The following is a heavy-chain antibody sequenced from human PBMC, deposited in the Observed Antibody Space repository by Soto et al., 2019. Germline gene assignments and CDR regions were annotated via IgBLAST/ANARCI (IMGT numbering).Heavy chain of an antibody. CDR2: ISSSSSTI. V-gene: IGHV3-48*02. D-gene: IGHD6-13*01. CDR1: GFTFSSYS. J-gene: IGHJ6*02. Sequence: EVQLVESGGGLVQPGGSLRLSCAASGFTFSSYSMNWVRQAPGKGLEWVSYISSSSSTIYYADSVKGRFTISRDNAKNSLYLQKNSLGDEDTAVYYCARFSSSWNYYYGMDVWGQGTTVTVSS. CDR3: ARFSSSWNYYYGMDV.